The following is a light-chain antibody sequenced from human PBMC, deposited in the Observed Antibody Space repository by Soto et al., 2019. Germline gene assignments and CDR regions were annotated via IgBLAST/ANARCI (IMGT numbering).Light chain of an antibody. Sequence: DILMTQSPATLSVSPGESATLSCRASQSVNSNLAWYQQRPGQAPRLLIFGASTRATGVPARFSGSGSGTEFTLTISSLQSEDFAVYYCQQYTNWPLTFAGETKVDSK. J-gene: IGKJ4*01. CDR3: QQYTNWPLT. CDR1: QSVNSN. CDR2: GAS. V-gene: IGKV3-15*01.